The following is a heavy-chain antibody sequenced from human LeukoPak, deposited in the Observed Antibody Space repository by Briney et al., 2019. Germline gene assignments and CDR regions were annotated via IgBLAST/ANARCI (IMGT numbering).Heavy chain of an antibody. Sequence: GGSLRLSCAASGFTVSSNYMSWVRQAPGKGLEWVSVIYSGGSTYYADSVKGRFTISRDNSKNTLYLQMNSLRAEDTAVYYCVKRYSSSSDVYWGQGTLVTVSS. J-gene: IGHJ4*02. CDR1: GFTVSSNY. V-gene: IGHV3-53*01. CDR2: IYSGGST. D-gene: IGHD6-6*01. CDR3: VKRYSSSSDVY.